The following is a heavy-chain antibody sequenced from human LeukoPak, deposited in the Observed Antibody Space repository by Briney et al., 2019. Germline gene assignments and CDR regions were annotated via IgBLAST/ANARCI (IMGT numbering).Heavy chain of an antibody. J-gene: IGHJ4*02. V-gene: IGHV1-69*05. D-gene: IGHD3-22*01. CDR3: ASRFCTYYYDSSGFGGLDY. CDR1: GGTFSSYA. CDR2: IIPIFGTA. Sequence: SVKVSCKASGGTFSSYAISWVRQAPGQGLEWMGGIIPIFGTANYAQKFQGRVTITTDESTSTAYMELSSLRSEDTAVYYCASRFCTYYYDSSGFGGLDYWGQGTLVTVSS.